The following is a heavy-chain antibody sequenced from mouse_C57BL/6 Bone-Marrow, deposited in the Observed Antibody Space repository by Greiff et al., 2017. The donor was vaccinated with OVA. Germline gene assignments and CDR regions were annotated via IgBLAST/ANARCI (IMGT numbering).Heavy chain of an antibody. J-gene: IGHJ2*01. V-gene: IGHV1-69*01. Sequence: VQLQQPGAELVMPGASVKLSCKASGYTFTSYWMHWVKQRPGQGLEWIGEIDPSDSYTNYNQKFKGKSTLTVDKSSSTAYMQLSSLTSEDSAVYYCARRYTPYYFDYWGQGTTLTVSS. CDR2: IDPSDSYT. CDR3: ARRYTPYYFDY. CDR1: GYTFTSYW. D-gene: IGHD2-12*01.